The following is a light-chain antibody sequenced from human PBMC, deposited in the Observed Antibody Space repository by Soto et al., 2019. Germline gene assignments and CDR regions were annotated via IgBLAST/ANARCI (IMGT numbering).Light chain of an antibody. Sequence: EIVMTPSPATLSVSPCERATLSSRASQSVSSNLAWYQQKPGQAPRLLMYDASTRATGIPARFSGSGSGTEFTLTISSPQSEDFAVYYCQQYNNWPPTFGQGTRLEIK. CDR2: DAS. CDR1: QSVSSN. J-gene: IGKJ5*01. V-gene: IGKV3-15*01. CDR3: QQYNNWPPT.